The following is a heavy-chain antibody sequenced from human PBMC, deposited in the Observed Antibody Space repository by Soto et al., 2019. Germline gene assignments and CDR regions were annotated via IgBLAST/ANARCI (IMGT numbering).Heavy chain of an antibody. CDR2: INHSGST. Sequence: ASETLSLTCAVYGGSFSGDYWSWIRQPPGKGLEWIGEINHSGSTNYNPSLKSRVTISVDTSKNQFSLKLSSVTAADTAVYYCARDYYGSGSYYCAYWGQGTLVTVSS. V-gene: IGHV4-34*01. CDR3: ARDYYGSGSYYCAY. CDR1: GGSFSGDY. D-gene: IGHD3-10*01. J-gene: IGHJ1*01.